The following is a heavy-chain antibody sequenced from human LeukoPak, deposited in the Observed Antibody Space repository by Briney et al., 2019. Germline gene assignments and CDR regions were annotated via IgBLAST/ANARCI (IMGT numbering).Heavy chain of an antibody. V-gene: IGHV4-59*02. Sequence: SETLSLTCSVSGGSVSNYYWSWIRQPPGKGLEWFGYINDSGSTNYNRSLKSRVTISVDTSKNQFSLNLSSVTAADTGVYYCARGVLDSSSWTNYYYYYMDVWGKGTTVTISS. CDR3: ARGVLDSSSWTNYYYYYMDV. CDR2: INDSGST. CDR1: GGSVSNYY. J-gene: IGHJ6*03. D-gene: IGHD6-13*01.